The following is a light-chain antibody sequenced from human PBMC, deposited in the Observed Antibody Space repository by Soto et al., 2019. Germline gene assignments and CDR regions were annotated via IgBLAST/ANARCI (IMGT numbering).Light chain of an antibody. Sequence: DIQMTQSPSTLSAPVGDRITITCRASQSISSWLAWYQQKPGKAPKLLIYKASSLESGVPSRFSGSGSGTEFTLTISSLQPDDVATYYCQQYNSYSTFGQGTKVEIK. CDR1: QSISSW. CDR2: KAS. J-gene: IGKJ1*01. V-gene: IGKV1-5*03. CDR3: QQYNSYST.